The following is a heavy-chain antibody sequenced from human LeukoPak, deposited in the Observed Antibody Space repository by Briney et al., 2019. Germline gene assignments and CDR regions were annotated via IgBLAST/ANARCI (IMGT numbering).Heavy chain of an antibody. CDR3: AKFRREGLPVGFDV. CDR2: IRGSGDNT. V-gene: IGHV3-23*01. D-gene: IGHD5-24*01. CDR1: GFTFSSYA. J-gene: IGHJ3*01. Sequence: PGGSLRLSCAASGFTFSSYAMSWVRQAPGKGPEWVAAIRGSGDNTYYANSVKGRFTISRDNSKNILYLEMRSLRGEDTALYHCAKFRREGLPVGFDVWGQGTMVTVSS.